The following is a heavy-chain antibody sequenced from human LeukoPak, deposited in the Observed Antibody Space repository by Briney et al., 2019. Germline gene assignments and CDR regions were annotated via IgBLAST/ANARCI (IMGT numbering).Heavy chain of an antibody. Sequence: PSETLSLTCAVDGGSFTIYSWTWIRQPPGKSLEWVGEISPSGNTQYNPSLKSRVTISLDASKSQFYLKLNSVTAADTAVYYCARRVRSADYRLDYWGQGTLVTVSS. V-gene: IGHV4-34*01. J-gene: IGHJ4*02. D-gene: IGHD4-11*01. CDR2: ISPSGNT. CDR3: ARRVRSADYRLDY. CDR1: GGSFTIYS.